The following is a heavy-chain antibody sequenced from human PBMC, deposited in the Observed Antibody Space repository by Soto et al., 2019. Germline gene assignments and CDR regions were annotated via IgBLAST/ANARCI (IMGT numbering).Heavy chain of an antibody. J-gene: IGHJ6*02. Sequence: SETLSLTCTVSGGSIIGYFWSWIRQPPGKGLEWIGYIYYSGSTNYNPSLKSRVTISVDTSKNQFSLKLSSVTAADTAVYYCARASSRPHYYYYYGMDVWGQGTTVTVSS. CDR3: ARASSRPHYYYYYGMDV. CDR1: GGSIIGYF. D-gene: IGHD6-13*01. V-gene: IGHV4-59*01. CDR2: IYYSGST.